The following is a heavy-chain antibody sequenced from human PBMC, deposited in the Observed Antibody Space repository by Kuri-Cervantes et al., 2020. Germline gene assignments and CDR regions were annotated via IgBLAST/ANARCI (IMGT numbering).Heavy chain of an antibody. D-gene: IGHD3-22*01. Sequence: ASVKVSCKASGYTFTSYGISWVRQAPGQGLEWMGWISAYNGNTNYAQKLQGRVTMTTDTSTSTAYMERRSLRSDDTAVYYCARDGRNYYDSSGYYFDYYGMDVWGQGTTVTVSS. CDR3: ARDGRNYYDSSGYYFDYYGMDV. J-gene: IGHJ6*02. CDR2: ISAYNGNT. V-gene: IGHV1-18*01. CDR1: GYTFTSYG.